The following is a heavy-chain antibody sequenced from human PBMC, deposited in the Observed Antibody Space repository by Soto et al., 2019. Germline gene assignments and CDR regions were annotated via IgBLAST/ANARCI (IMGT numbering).Heavy chain of an antibody. Sequence: PGESLKISCEGSGYSFNNHWIAWVRQMPGKGLEWMGIIYPGDSDTRYSPSFQGQVTISADKSISTVYLQWSSLKASDIAMYYCARLSTMIVVNWFDPWGQGTLVTVSS. CDR3: ARLSTMIVVNWFDP. J-gene: IGHJ5*02. CDR2: IYPGDSDT. V-gene: IGHV5-51*01. CDR1: GYSFNNHW. D-gene: IGHD3-22*01.